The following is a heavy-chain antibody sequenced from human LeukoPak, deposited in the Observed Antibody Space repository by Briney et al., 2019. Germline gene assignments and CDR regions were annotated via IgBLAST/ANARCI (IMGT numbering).Heavy chain of an antibody. CDR2: IYYSAST. V-gene: IGHV4-39*07. CDR3: ARGGDYGDSYFDY. CDR1: GGSISSSSYY. D-gene: IGHD4-17*01. Sequence: SETLSLTCTVSGGSISSSSYYWGWIRQPPGKGLEWIGSIYYSASTYYNPSLKSRVTISVDTSKNQFSLKLNSVTAADTAVYYCARGGDYGDSYFDYWGQGTLVTVSS. J-gene: IGHJ4*02.